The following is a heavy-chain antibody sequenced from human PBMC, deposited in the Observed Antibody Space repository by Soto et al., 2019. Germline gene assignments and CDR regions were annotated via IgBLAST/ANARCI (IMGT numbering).Heavy chain of an antibody. J-gene: IGHJ5*02. D-gene: IGHD4-17*01. Sequence: EVQLVESGGGLVQPGGSLRLSCAASGFTVSSNYMSWVGQAPGKGLEWVSVIYSGGSTYYADSVKGRFTISRHNSKNTLYLQMNSLRAEDTAVYYCARTYGDAYNWFDPWGQGTLVTVSS. CDR3: ARTYGDAYNWFDP. CDR1: GFTVSSNY. V-gene: IGHV3-53*04. CDR2: IYSGGST.